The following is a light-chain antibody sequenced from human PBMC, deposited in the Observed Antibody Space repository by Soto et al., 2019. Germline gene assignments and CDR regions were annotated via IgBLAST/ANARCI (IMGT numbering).Light chain of an antibody. CDR1: QAIDSC. J-gene: IGKJ1*01. CDR3: QQTLSCPPT. V-gene: IGKV1-12*01. Sequence: DIQMTQSPSSVSASLGDRVTITCRASQAIDSCLAWYQQKPGEAPKLLIFTGSLLHSGVPPRFSGSGSGTDFTLTISSLQPEDFATYYCQQTLSCPPTFGEGTKVDLK. CDR2: TGS.